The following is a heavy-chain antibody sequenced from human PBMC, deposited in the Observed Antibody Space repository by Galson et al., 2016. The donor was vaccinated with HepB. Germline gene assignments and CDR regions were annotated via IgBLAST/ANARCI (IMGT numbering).Heavy chain of an antibody. CDR3: ARRIYSFGYYFDY. D-gene: IGHD2-21*01. Sequence: SLRLSCAASGFTFSSYAMSWVRQAPGKGLEWVSTISTSGGSTYYADSVKGRFTISRDNSKNTLYLQMNSLRAEDTAVYYCARRIYSFGYYFDYWGQGILVTVSS. V-gene: IGHV3-23*01. CDR1: GFTFSSYA. CDR2: ISTSGGST. J-gene: IGHJ4*02.